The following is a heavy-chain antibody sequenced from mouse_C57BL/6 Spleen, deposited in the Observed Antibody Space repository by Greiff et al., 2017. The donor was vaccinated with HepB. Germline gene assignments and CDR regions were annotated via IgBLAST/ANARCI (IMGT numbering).Heavy chain of an antibody. CDR1: GYTFTDYY. Sequence: EVQLQQSGPELVKPGASVKISCKASGYTFTDYYMNWVKQSHGKSLEWIGDINPNNGGTSYNQKFKGKATLTVDKSSSTAYMELRSLTSEDSAVYYCARGYGNFYFDYWGQGTTLTVSS. V-gene: IGHV1-26*01. CDR2: INPNNGGT. D-gene: IGHD2-1*01. J-gene: IGHJ2*01. CDR3: ARGYGNFYFDY.